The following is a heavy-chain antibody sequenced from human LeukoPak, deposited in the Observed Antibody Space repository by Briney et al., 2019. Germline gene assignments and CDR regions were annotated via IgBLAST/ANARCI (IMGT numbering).Heavy chain of an antibody. Sequence: ASVKVSCKASGYTFTSYGISWVRQAPGQGLAWMGWISAYNGNTNHAQKLQGRVTMTTDTSTSTAYMELRSLRSDDTAVYYCARCIAARRYFQGELDYWGQGTLVTVSS. CDR2: ISAYNGNT. CDR1: GYTFTSYG. V-gene: IGHV1-18*01. D-gene: IGHD6-6*01. J-gene: IGHJ4*02. CDR3: ARCIAARRYFQGELDY.